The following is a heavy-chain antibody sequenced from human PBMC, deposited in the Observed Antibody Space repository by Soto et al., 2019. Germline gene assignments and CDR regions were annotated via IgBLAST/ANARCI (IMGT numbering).Heavy chain of an antibody. Sequence: EVQLLESGGDLVQPGGSLRLSCVASEFTFNSYAMSWVRQAPGMGLEWVSSIIGSGAITYYADSVKGRFTISRDNSKSTLYLQMNSLRVEDTALYYCARTEYYYDSSGYSPNTPYFDYWGQGTLVTVSS. V-gene: IGHV3-23*01. J-gene: IGHJ4*02. CDR2: IIGSGAIT. D-gene: IGHD3-22*01. CDR1: EFTFNSYA. CDR3: ARTEYYYDSSGYSPNTPYFDY.